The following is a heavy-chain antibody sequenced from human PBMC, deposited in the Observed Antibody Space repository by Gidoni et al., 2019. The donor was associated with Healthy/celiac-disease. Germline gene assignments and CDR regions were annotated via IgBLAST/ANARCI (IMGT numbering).Heavy chain of an antibody. CDR3: ARPYRGGFDP. CDR1: GGSISSGSYY. V-gene: IGHV4-61*02. Sequence: QVQLQESGPGLVKPSQTLSLTCTVAGGSISSGSYYWSWIRQPAGKGLEWIGRIYTSGSTNYNPSLKSRVTISVDTSKNQFSLKLSSVTAADTAVYYCARPYRGGFDPWGQGTLVTVSS. J-gene: IGHJ5*02. CDR2: IYTSGST. D-gene: IGHD3-10*01.